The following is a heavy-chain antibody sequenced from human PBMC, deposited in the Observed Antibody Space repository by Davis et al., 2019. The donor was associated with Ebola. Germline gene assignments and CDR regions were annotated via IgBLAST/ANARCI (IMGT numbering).Heavy chain of an antibody. CDR1: GFTFSSFA. D-gene: IGHD3-9*01. CDR3: AKDPCRYFDWPRGDPYYFDY. Sequence: GESLKISCAASGFTFSSFAMSWVRQAPGKGLEWVSGISGSGGSTYYADSVKGRFTISRDNSKNTLYLHMNSLRAEDTAIYYCAKDPCRYFDWPRGDPYYFDYWGQGTRVTVSS. CDR2: ISGSGGST. J-gene: IGHJ4*02. V-gene: IGHV3-23*01.